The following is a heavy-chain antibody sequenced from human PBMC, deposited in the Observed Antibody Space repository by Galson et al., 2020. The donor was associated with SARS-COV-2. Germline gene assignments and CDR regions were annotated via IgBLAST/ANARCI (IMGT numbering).Heavy chain of an antibody. Sequence: NSGGSLRLSCAASGFTFSSYSMNWVRQAPGKGLEWVSSISSSSSYIYSADSVKGRFTISRDNAKNSLYLQMNSLRAEDTAVYYCARDRYYDILTGYYSSWCQGTLVTVSS. D-gene: IGHD3-9*01. V-gene: IGHV3-21*01. J-gene: IGHJ4*02. CDR1: GFTFSSYS. CDR3: ARDRYYDILTGYYSS. CDR2: ISSSSSYI.